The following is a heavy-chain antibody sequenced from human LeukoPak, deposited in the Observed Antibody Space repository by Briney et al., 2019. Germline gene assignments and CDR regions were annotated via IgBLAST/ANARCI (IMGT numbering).Heavy chain of an antibody. CDR2: INHSGST. Sequence: PSETLSLTCAVYGGSFSGYYWSWIRQPPGKGLEWIGEINHSGSTNYNPSLKSRVTISVDTSKNQFSLKLSSVTAADTAVYYCARARMTTVYYYGMDVWGQGTTVTVSS. CDR3: ARARMTTVYYYGMDV. J-gene: IGHJ6*02. D-gene: IGHD4-17*01. CDR1: GGSFSGYY. V-gene: IGHV4-34*01.